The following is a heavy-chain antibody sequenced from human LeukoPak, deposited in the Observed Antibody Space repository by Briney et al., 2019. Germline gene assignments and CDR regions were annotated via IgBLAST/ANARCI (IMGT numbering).Heavy chain of an antibody. D-gene: IGHD3-22*01. CDR3: ARGIHYYDSSGAYYYYYMDV. CDR2: INHSGST. Sequence: SETLSLTCAVYGGSFSGYYWSWIRQPPGKGLEWIGEINHSGSTNYNPSLKSRVTISVDTSKNQFSLKLSSVTAADTAVYYCARGIHYYDSSGAYYYYYMDVWGKGTTVTFSS. V-gene: IGHV4-34*01. CDR1: GGSFSGYY. J-gene: IGHJ6*03.